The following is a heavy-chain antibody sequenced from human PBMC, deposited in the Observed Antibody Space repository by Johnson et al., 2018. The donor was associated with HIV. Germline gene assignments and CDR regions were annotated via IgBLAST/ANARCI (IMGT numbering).Heavy chain of an antibody. CDR3: ARGRYSSSWYVGGLDAFDI. D-gene: IGHD6-13*01. CDR2: ISYDGSNK. V-gene: IGHV3-30-3*01. Sequence: QVQLVESGGGLVKPGGSLRLSCAASGFTFSDYWMHWVRQAPGKGLEWVAVISYDGSNKYYADSVKGRFTISRDNAKNSLYLQMNSLRAEDTAMYYCARGRYSSSWYVGGLDAFDIWGQGTMVTVSS. CDR1: GFTFSDYW. J-gene: IGHJ3*02.